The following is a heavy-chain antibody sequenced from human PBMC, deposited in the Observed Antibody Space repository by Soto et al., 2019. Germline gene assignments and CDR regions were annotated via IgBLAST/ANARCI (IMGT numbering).Heavy chain of an antibody. Sequence: YVTLCFPCTVSPDSISSGSYYWSWIRQSPGMGLEWIGYVYHTGSTDFHRPLNGRVSISLETCKKHVSLKLNSVPAADTALYYCARCAYDKTGFFRSHWYFDRWDRGTRVAVCS. CDR1: PDSISSGSYY. D-gene: IGHD3-22*01. J-gene: IGHJ2*01. CDR3: ARCAYDKTGFFRSHWYFDR. V-gene: IGHV4-61*01. CDR2: VYHTGST.